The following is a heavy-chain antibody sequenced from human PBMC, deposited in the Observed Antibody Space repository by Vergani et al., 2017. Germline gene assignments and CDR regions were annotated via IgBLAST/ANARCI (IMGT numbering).Heavy chain of an antibody. CDR1: VGTFSSYA. J-gene: IGHJ4*02. CDR2: IIPIFGTA. Sequence: QVQLVQSAAEVKKPGSSVKVSCKASVGTFSSYAISWVRQAPGQGLEWMGGIIPIFGTANYSQKFQGRVTITADESTSTAYMELSSLRSEDTAVYYCARVLVAGVRVGYFDYWGQGTLVTVSS. D-gene: IGHD2-2*01. V-gene: IGHV1-69*01. CDR3: ARVLVAGVRVGYFDY.